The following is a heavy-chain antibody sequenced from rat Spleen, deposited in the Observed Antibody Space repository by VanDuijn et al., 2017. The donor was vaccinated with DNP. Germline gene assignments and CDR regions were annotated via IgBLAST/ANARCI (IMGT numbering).Heavy chain of an antibody. Sequence: EVQLVESGGGLVQPGRSLKLSCAASGFTFTDYHMAWVRQAPKKGLEWIATINYDGSRTYWRDSVKGRFTISRDNVKNTLYLQIDSLTSEDTATYYCATGLGSRGDYWGQGVMVTVSS. D-gene: IGHD5-1*01. V-gene: IGHV5S10*01. CDR1: GFTFTDYH. J-gene: IGHJ2*01. CDR3: ATGLGSRGDY. CDR2: INYDGSRT.